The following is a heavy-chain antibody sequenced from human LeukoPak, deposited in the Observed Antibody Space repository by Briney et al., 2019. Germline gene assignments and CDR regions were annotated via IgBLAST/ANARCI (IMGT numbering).Heavy chain of an antibody. CDR2: MNPNSGDT. J-gene: IGHJ5*02. D-gene: IGHD6-13*01. CDR3: ARYSSSWYGGWFDP. Sequence: ASVKVSCKVSGYTLTELSMHWVRQAPGKGLEWMGWMNPNSGDTVYAQNFQGRVTMTRNTSISTAYMELSSLRSEDTAVYYCARYSSSWYGGWFDPWGQGTLVTVSS. V-gene: IGHV1-8*01. CDR1: GYTLTELS.